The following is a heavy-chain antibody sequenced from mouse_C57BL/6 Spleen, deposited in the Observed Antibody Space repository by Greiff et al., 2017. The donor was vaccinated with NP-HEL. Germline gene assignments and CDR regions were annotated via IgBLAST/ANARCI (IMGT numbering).Heavy chain of an antibody. J-gene: IGHJ3*01. CDR2: IYPGDGDT. CDR1: GYAFSSSW. CDR3: ARGGDGNPAWFAY. Sequence: QVQLKQSGPELVKPGASVKISCKASGYAFSSSWMNWVKQRPGKGLEWIGRIYPGDGDTNYNGKFKGKATLTADKSSSTAYMQLSSLTSEDSAVYFCARGGDGNPAWFAYWGKGTLVTVSA. D-gene: IGHD2-1*01. V-gene: IGHV1-82*01.